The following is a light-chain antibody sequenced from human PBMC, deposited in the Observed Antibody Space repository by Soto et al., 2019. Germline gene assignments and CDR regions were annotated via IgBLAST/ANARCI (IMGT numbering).Light chain of an antibody. CDR3: QQYNNWPFS. Sequence: PGERATLTCRAGQGVTTNFAWYQQKSGQSPRLLIYDVSIRATGVPARFSATGSETDFTLTISGLQSGDSAVYFCQQYNNWPFSFGQGTRLEIK. CDR1: QGVTTN. V-gene: IGKV3-15*01. J-gene: IGKJ5*01. CDR2: DVS.